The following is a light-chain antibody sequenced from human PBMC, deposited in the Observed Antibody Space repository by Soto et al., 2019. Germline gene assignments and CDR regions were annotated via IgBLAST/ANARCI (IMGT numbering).Light chain of an antibody. V-gene: IGKV3-20*01. CDR2: DAS. CDR1: QSVRSND. CDR3: QQSGSTPLT. Sequence: EIVLKQSPDTLSLSPGERATLSCRASQSVRSNDLAWYQQKPGQAPRFLIYDASSRATGIPDRFSGSGSGTDVTLTISRLETEDFAVDYCQQSGSTPLTVGGGTKGDI. J-gene: IGKJ4*01.